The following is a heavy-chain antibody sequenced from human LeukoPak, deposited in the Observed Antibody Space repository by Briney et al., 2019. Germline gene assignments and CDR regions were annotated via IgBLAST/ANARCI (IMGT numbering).Heavy chain of an antibody. J-gene: IGHJ3*02. Sequence: SVKVSCKASGYTFTSYYMHWVRQAPGQGLEWMGGIIPIFGTANYAQKFQGGVTITADKSTSTAYMELSSLRSEDTAVDDCARPAVAGDAFDIWGQGTMVTVSS. CDR3: ARPAVAGDAFDI. CDR2: IIPIFGTA. CDR1: GYTFTSYY. D-gene: IGHD6-19*01. V-gene: IGHV1-69*06.